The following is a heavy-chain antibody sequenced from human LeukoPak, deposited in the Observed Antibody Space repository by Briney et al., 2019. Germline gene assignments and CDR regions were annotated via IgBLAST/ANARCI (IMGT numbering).Heavy chain of an antibody. CDR2: IYHSGST. Sequence: SETLSLTCAVSGYSISIGYYWAWIRQPPGKGLAWIGSIYHSGSTYYNPSLKSQVTLSMDTSKNQFSLKLSSATAADTAAYYCARHVFFDSTGYYYYFDYWGQGSLVTVSS. CDR3: ARHVFFDSTGYYYYFDY. V-gene: IGHV4-38-2*01. CDR1: GYSISIGYY. D-gene: IGHD3-22*01. J-gene: IGHJ4*02.